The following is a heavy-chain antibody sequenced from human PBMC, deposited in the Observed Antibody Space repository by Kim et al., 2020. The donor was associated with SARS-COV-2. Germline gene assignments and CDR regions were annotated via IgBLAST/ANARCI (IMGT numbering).Heavy chain of an antibody. J-gene: IGHJ4*02. CDR3: ARGQRYSSSWYALGFEY. V-gene: IGHV4-59*09. Sequence: HKSRVTISADTSKNQFSLKLSSVTAADTAVYYCARGQRYSSSWYALGFEYWGQGTLVTVSS. D-gene: IGHD6-13*01.